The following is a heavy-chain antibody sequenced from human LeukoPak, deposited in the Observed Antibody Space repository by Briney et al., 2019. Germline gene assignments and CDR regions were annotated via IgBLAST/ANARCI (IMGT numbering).Heavy chain of an antibody. CDR2: IYSGGST. J-gene: IGHJ4*02. CDR1: GFTVSSNY. Sequence: GGSLRLSCAASGFTVSSNYMSWVRQAPGKGLEWVSVIYSGGSTYYSDSVKGRFTISRDNSKNTLYLQMNSLRAEDTAVYYCARADVFRFDYWGQGTLVTVSS. CDR3: ARADVFRFDY. V-gene: IGHV3-66*02. D-gene: IGHD2-8*01.